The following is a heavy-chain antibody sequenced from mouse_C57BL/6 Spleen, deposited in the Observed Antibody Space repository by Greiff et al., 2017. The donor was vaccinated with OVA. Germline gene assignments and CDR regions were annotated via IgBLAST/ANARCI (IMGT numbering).Heavy chain of an antibody. CDR2: IYPGSGST. Sequence: QVQLQQPGAELVKPGASVKMSCKASGYTFTSYWITWVKQRPGQGLEWIGDIYPGSGSTNYNEKFKSKATLTVDTSSSTAYMQLSSLTSEDSAVYDCARSQRAITTAFDYWGQGTTLTVSS. CDR1: GYTFTSYW. J-gene: IGHJ2*01. CDR3: ARSQRAITTAFDY. V-gene: IGHV1-55*01. D-gene: IGHD1-2*01.